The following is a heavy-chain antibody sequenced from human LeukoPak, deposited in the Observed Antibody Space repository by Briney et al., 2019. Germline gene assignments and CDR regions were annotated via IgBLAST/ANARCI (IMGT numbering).Heavy chain of an antibody. V-gene: IGHV3-21*01. CDR3: ARESITIFGVVMDDAFDI. Sequence: PGGSLRLSCAASGFTFSSYSMNWVRQAPGKGLEWVSSISTSSSYIYYADSVKGRFTISRDNAKNSLYLQMNSLRAEDTAVYYCARESITIFGVVMDDAFDIWGQGTMVTVSS. J-gene: IGHJ3*02. D-gene: IGHD3-3*01. CDR2: ISTSSSYI. CDR1: GFTFSSYS.